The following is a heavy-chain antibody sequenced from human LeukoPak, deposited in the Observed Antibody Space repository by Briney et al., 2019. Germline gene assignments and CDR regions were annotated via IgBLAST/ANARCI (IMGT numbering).Heavy chain of an antibody. V-gene: IGHV3-7*03. CDR3: ARDLLYYDILTGPDY. J-gene: IGHJ4*02. CDR2: IKQDGTEK. Sequence: PGGSLRLSCAASGFTFTTYWMSWVRQAPGKGLEWVANIKQDGTEKYYVDSVKGRFTISRDNAKNSLCLQMNSLRSDDTAVYYCARDLLYYDILTGPDYWGQGTLVTVSS. D-gene: IGHD3-9*01. CDR1: GFTFTTYW.